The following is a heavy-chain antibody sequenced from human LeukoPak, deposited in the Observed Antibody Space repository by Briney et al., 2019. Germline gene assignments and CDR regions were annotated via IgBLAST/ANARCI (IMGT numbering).Heavy chain of an antibody. CDR2: ISAYNGNT. Sequence: GASVKVSCKASGYTFTSYGISWVRQAPGQGLEWMGWISAYNGNTNYAQKLQGRVTMTTDTSTSTAYTELRSLRSDDTAVYYCARGGPYDFWSGYTNFDYWGQGTLVTVSS. CDR3: ARGGPYDFWSGYTNFDY. J-gene: IGHJ4*02. V-gene: IGHV1-18*01. CDR1: GYTFTSYG. D-gene: IGHD3-3*01.